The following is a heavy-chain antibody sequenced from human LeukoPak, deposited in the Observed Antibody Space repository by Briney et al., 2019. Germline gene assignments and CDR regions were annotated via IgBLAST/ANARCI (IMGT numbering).Heavy chain of an antibody. CDR2: ISWGGGSR. Sequence: GGSLRLSCAASGFSFEEYTLHWVRQAPGKGREGGALISWGGGSRDYADSVKGRFTISRDNSNNSLYLQMNSLTTEDTALYYCAKDLDSSGYRFYFRHWGQGTLVTVSS. D-gene: IGHD3-22*01. CDR1: GFSFEEYT. V-gene: IGHV3-43*01. CDR3: AKDLDSSGYRFYFRH. J-gene: IGHJ1*01.